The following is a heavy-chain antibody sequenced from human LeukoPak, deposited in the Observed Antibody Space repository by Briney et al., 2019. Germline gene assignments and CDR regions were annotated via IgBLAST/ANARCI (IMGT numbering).Heavy chain of an antibody. CDR3: ARTYGSGSYYPY. CDR1: GFTFSSYA. D-gene: IGHD3-10*01. CDR2: ISYDGSNK. V-gene: IGHV3-30*04. Sequence: GGSLRLSCAASGFTFSSYAMHWVRQAPGKGLEWVAVISYDGSNKYYADSVKGRFTISRDNSKNTLYLQMNSLRAEDTAVHYCARTYGSGSYYPYWGQGTLVTVYS. J-gene: IGHJ4*02.